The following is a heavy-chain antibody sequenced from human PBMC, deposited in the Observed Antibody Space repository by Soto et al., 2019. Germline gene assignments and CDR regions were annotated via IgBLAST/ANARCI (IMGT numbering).Heavy chain of an antibody. CDR1: GYTFTTSN. CDR2: MHPHSGNT. CDR3: ARAEPYSTSSPLDY. J-gene: IGHJ4*02. Sequence: QVQLVQSGAEVKTPGASVTASCMSSGYTFTTSNINWVRQATGHGLGWMGWMHPHSGNTGYAQQFQGRVTMTRNTSITTAYMELSSLRSGDTAVYYCARAEPYSTSSPLDYWGQGTLVTVSS. D-gene: IGHD6-6*01. V-gene: IGHV1-8*01.